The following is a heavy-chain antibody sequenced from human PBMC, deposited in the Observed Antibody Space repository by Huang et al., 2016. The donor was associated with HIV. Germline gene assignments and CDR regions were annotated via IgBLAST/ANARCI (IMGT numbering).Heavy chain of an antibody. CDR3: ATSYGYFPH. Sequence: EVQLVESGGGLVQTGGSLTLSCAASGFTLRAYSMNWVRQTPGKGLEWVSYIKNNGSKIVYAESVKGRFTISRDNAKNSLYLQMNSLRDDDTAVLYCATSYGYFPHWGQGTLVTVSS. V-gene: IGHV3-48*02. D-gene: IGHD5-18*01. CDR2: IKNNGSKI. CDR1: GFTLRAYS. J-gene: IGHJ1*01.